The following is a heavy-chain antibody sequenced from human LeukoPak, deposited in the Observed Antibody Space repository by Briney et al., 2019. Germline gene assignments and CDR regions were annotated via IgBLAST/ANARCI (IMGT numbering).Heavy chain of an antibody. CDR1: GYTFTSYG. D-gene: IGHD6-13*01. CDR3: ARGGVDSASAGRVHNWFDP. J-gene: IGHJ5*02. V-gene: IGHV1-18*01. Sequence: GASVTVSCKASGYTFTSYGISWVRQAPAQGLEWMGWISAYNGNTNYAQKLQGRVTMTTDTSTSTAFMELRSLRSDDTAVYYCARGGVDSASAGRVHNWFDPWGQGTLVTVSS. CDR2: ISAYNGNT.